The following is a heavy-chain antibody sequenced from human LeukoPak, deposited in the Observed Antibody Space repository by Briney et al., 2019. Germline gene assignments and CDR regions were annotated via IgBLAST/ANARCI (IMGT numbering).Heavy chain of an antibody. D-gene: IGHD3-22*01. J-gene: IGHJ4*02. CDR3: ARSYYYDSSGMYYFDY. V-gene: IGHV4-39*07. CDR1: GGSISSSSYY. Sequence: SETLSLTCTVSGGSISSSSYYWGWIRQPPGKGLEWIGNIYYSGSTYYNPSLRSRVTISVDTSKDQFSLKLSSVTAADTAVYYCARSYYYDSSGMYYFDYWGQGTLVTVSS. CDR2: IYYSGST.